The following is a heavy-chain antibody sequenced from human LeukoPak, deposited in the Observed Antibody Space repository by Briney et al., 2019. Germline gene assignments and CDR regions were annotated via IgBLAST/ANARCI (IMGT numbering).Heavy chain of an antibody. CDR1: GFTFSSYS. J-gene: IGHJ6*03. Sequence: PGGSLRLSCAASGFTFSSYSMNWVRQAPGKGLEWVSSISSSSSYIYYADSVKGRFTISRDNAKNSLYLQMNSLRAEDTAVYYCAREDIVVVRGYYMDVWGKGTTVTVSS. CDR2: ISSSSSYI. D-gene: IGHD2-2*01. V-gene: IGHV3-21*01. CDR3: AREDIVVVRGYYMDV.